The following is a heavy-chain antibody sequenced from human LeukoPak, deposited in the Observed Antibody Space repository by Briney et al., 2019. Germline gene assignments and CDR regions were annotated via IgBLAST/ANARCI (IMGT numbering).Heavy chain of an antibody. V-gene: IGHV3-21*01. Sequence: PGGSLRLSCAASGFNFNTYTMNWVRQAPGKGLEWVSSISSDSSYIYYADAVHGRFTVSRDNAKYSLYLQMNSLRAEDTAVYYCVRGSYGAYDYWGQGSLVTVSS. D-gene: IGHD4-17*01. J-gene: IGHJ4*02. CDR1: GFNFNTYT. CDR2: ISSDSSYI. CDR3: VRGSYGAYDY.